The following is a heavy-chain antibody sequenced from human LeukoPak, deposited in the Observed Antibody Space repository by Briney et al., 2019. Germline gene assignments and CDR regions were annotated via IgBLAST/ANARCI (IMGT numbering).Heavy chain of an antibody. CDR1: GFTFSGYA. V-gene: IGHV3-23*01. CDR2: ISGSGGST. CDR3: AKTRHCSGGGCYPDY. D-gene: IGHD2-15*01. J-gene: IGHJ4*02. Sequence: PGGSLRLSCAASGFTFSGYAMSWVRQAPGKGLEWVSAISGSGGSTYYADSVKGRFTISRDNSKNTLYLQMNSLRAEDTAVYYCAKTRHCSGGGCYPDYWGQGTLVTVSS.